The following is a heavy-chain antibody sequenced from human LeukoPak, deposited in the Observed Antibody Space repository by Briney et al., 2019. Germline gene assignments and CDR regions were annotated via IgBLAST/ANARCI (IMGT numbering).Heavy chain of an antibody. Sequence: SETLSLTCTVSGGSISSYYWSWIRQPPGKGLEWIGYIYYSGSNNYNPSLKSRVTISVDTSKNQFSLKLSSVTAADTAVYYCARGEVSLDYWGQGTLVTVSS. V-gene: IGHV4-59*08. CDR2: IYYSGSN. CDR1: GGSISSYY. J-gene: IGHJ4*02. CDR3: ARGEVSLDY. D-gene: IGHD3-10*01.